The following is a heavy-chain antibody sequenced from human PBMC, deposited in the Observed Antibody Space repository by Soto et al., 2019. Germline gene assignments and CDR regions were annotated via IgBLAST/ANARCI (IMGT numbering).Heavy chain of an antibody. CDR2: TYYTSQWYN. CDR1: GDTLSSSGVA. J-gene: IGHJ4*02. CDR3: ARGRVSAFDY. V-gene: IGHV6-1*01. Sequence: PSQTLSLTCAVSGDTLSSSGVAWNWIRQSPSRGLEWLGRTYYTSQWYNDYATSVQSRININPDTSQNQFSLQLNSVTPDDTAVYYCARGRVSAFDYWGQGTLVTAPQ. D-gene: IGHD4-4*01.